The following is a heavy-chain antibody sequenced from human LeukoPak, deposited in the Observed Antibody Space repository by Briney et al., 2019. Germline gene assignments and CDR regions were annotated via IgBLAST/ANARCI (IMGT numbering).Heavy chain of an antibody. CDR1: GFTVSRNY. CDR3: AREVGGGATNYFDY. D-gene: IGHD1-26*01. CDR2: IYSADSA. Sequence: GGSLRLSCAASGFTVSRNYMSWVRQAPGKGLEWVSVIYSADSAYYADSVRGRFTISRDNSKNTLYLQMNSLRADDTAVYYCAREVGGGATNYFDYWGQGTLVTVFS. V-gene: IGHV3-53*01. J-gene: IGHJ4*02.